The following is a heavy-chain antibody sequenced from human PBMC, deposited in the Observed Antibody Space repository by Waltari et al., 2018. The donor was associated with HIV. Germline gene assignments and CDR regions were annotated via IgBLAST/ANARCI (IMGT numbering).Heavy chain of an antibody. CDR3: AKDHSHHYYGMDV. Sequence: EVQLLASGGGLVQPGGSLILSCAASGFPFNKYAMSWVRQAPGKGLEWVSGISGSGGSTYYADSVKGRFTISRDNSKNTLYLQMNSLRADDTAVYYCAKDHSHHYYGMDVWGQGTTVTVS. V-gene: IGHV3-23*01. CDR2: ISGSGGST. CDR1: GFPFNKYA. J-gene: IGHJ6*02.